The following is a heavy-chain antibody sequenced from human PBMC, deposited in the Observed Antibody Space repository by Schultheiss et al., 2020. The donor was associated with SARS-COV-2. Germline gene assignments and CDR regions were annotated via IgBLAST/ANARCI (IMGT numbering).Heavy chain of an antibody. CDR3: AQFCSSFGVHY. Sequence: GGSLRLSCAASGFTFSSYAMHWVRQAPGKGLEYVSAINANGDTTYYADSVKGRFTISRDNSKNTMYLQMSSLGVEDTAVYYCAQFCSSFGVHYWGQGTLVTVSS. V-gene: IGHV3-64D*06. CDR1: GFTFSSYA. J-gene: IGHJ4*02. CDR2: INANGDTT. D-gene: IGHD2-2*01.